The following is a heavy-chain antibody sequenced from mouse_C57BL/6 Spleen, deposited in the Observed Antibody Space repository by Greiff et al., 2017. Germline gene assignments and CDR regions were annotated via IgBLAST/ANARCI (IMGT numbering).Heavy chain of an antibody. J-gene: IGHJ4*01. CDR2: IDPETGGT. V-gene: IGHV1-15*01. CDR1: GYTFTDYE. Sequence: VKLMESGAELVRPGASVTLSCKASGYTFTDYEMHWVKQTPVHGLEWIGAIDPETGGTAYNQKFKGKAILTADKSSSTAYMELRSLTSEDSAVYYCTRGGYDYDYAMDYWGQGTSVTVSS. CDR3: TRGGYDYDYAMDY. D-gene: IGHD2-4*01.